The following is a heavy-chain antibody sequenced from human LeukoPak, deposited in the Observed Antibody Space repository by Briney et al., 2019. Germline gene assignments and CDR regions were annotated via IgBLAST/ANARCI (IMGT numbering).Heavy chain of an antibody. CDR2: ISSSSSYI. CDR1: GFTFSSYS. J-gene: IGHJ5*02. Sequence: GGSLRLSCAASGFTFSSYSMNWVRQAPGKGLEWVSSISSSSSYIYYADSVKGRFTISRDNAKNSLYLQMNSLRAEGTAVYYCARRRRAYNWFDPWGQGTLVTVSS. CDR3: ARRRRAYNWFDP. V-gene: IGHV3-21*01.